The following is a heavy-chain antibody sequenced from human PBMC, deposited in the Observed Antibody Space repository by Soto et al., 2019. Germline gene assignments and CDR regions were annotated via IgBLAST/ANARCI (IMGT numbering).Heavy chain of an antibody. CDR3: ARGRSWPRGDWFDP. J-gene: IGHJ5*02. CDR2: TYYRSKWYN. D-gene: IGHD6-13*01. V-gene: IGHV6-1*01. CDR1: GDSLSSNSAA. Sequence: SQTLSLTCATSGDSLSSNSAAWNWIRQSPSRGLEWLGRTYYRSKWYNDYAVSVRSRITINPDTSKNQFSLQLNSVTPEDTAVYYCARGRSWPRGDWFDPWGQGTLVTVSS.